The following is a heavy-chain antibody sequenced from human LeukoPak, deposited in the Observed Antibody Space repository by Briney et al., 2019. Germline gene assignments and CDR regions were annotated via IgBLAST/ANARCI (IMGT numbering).Heavy chain of an antibody. V-gene: IGHV3-11*04. D-gene: IGHD4-17*01. CDR3: ARERIYGDYFDY. Sequence: GGSLRLSCAASGFTFSDYYMSGIRQAPGKGLEWVSYISSSGNTIYYADSVKGRFTVSRDNAKNSLFLQMNGLRAEDTAIYYCARERIYGDYFDYWGQGALVTVSS. CDR2: ISSSGNTI. J-gene: IGHJ4*02. CDR1: GFTFSDYY.